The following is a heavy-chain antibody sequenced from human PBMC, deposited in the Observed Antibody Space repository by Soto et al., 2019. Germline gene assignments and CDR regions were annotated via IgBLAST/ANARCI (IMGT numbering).Heavy chain of an antibody. Sequence: GGSLRLSCAASGFTFSNAWMNWVRQAQWKGLEWVGRIKTKTDGGTTDYAAPVKGRFAISRDDSKNTLYLQMNSLKTEDTAVYYCTTTQYSSTWTDAFDIWGQGTMVTVS. J-gene: IGHJ3*02. CDR2: IKTKTDGGTT. CDR3: TTTQYSSTWTDAFDI. D-gene: IGHD6-13*01. CDR1: GFTFSNAW. V-gene: IGHV3-15*07.